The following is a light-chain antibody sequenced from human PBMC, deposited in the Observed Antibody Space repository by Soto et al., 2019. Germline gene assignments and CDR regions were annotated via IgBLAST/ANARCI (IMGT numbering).Light chain of an antibody. CDR1: QSVSSY. V-gene: IGKV3-11*01. CDR2: DAS. Sequence: ENVLTQSPATLSLSPGERATLSCRASQSVSSYLTWYQQKPGKAPRLLILDASNRATGIPARFSGSGTGTDLTLTISSLEPEDFAVYYCQQRSNWPPLYTFGQGTKLEIK. J-gene: IGKJ2*01. CDR3: QQRSNWPPLYT.